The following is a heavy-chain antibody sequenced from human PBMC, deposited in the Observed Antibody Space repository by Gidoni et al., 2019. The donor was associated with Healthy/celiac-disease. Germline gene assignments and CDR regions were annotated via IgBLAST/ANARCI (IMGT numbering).Heavy chain of an antibody. CDR1: GFTFSSYS. CDR2: ISSSSSYI. V-gene: IGHV3-21*01. D-gene: IGHD3-3*01. Sequence: EVQLVESGGGLVKPGGSLRLSCAASGFTFSSYSMNWVRQAPGKGLEWVSSISSSSSYIYYADSVKGRFTISRDNAKNSLYLQMNSLRAEDTAVYYCARSDYDFWSGYYSYNWFDPWGQGTLVTVSS. CDR3: ARSDYDFWSGYYSYNWFDP. J-gene: IGHJ5*02.